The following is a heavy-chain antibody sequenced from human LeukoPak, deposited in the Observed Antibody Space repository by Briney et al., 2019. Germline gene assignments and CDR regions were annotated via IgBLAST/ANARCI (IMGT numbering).Heavy chain of an antibody. J-gene: IGHJ4*02. CDR3: AKTDRGSGLADYFHY. Sequence: HPGGSLRLSCAASGFTFSSYAMSWVRQAPGKGLEWASAISGAGGSTYYADSVKGRFTIPRDNSKNTLYLQMNSLRAEDTAVYYCAKTDRGSGLADYFHYWGQGTLVTVSS. V-gene: IGHV3-23*01. CDR2: ISGAGGST. CDR1: GFTFSSYA. D-gene: IGHD3-10*01.